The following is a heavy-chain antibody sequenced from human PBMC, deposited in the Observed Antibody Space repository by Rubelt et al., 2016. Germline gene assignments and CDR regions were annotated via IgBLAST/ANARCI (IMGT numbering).Heavy chain of an antibody. J-gene: IGHJ4*02. CDR1: GFTFSNAW. Sequence: GGSLRLSCAASGFTFSNAWMTWVRQAPGKGLEWVGRIKRKSDVGTTDYAAPVKGRFTMSRDDPVATLYLQMNSLITEDTAVYYCSTALQWEKPGSDHWGQGTLVTVSS. CDR3: STALQWEKPGSDH. V-gene: IGHV3-15*01. D-gene: IGHD1-26*01. CDR2: IKRKSDVGTT.